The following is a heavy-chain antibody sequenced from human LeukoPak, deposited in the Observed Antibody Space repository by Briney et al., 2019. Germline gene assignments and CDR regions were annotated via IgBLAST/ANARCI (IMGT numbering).Heavy chain of an antibody. CDR2: INPNSGGT. CDR1: GYSFTDYY. D-gene: IGHD3-22*01. V-gene: IGHV1-2*02. Sequence: ASVKVSCKTSGYSFTDYYMHWVRQAPGQGLEWMGWINPNSGGTNFAQRFQDRVTMTRDMSISTAYMELSRLRSDDTAIYYYTRGYYDSSDFEYFHHWGQGTLVTVSS. J-gene: IGHJ1*01. CDR3: TRGYYDSSDFEYFHH.